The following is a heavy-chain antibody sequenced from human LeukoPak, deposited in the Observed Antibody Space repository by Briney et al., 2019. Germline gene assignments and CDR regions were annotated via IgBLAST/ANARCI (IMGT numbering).Heavy chain of an antibody. J-gene: IGHJ5*02. Sequence: ASVTVSFTASGYTFYDENIHWVRQAPGQGLEWMGLINPKSGDTKYAQRLQGRVIMTRDTSISTAYMELSRLRFDDTAVYYCARRVEKLVGTNWYDPWGQGTLVTVSS. D-gene: IGHD2-8*02. CDR1: GYTFYDEN. CDR3: ARRVEKLVGTNWYDP. CDR2: INPKSGDT. V-gene: IGHV1-2*02.